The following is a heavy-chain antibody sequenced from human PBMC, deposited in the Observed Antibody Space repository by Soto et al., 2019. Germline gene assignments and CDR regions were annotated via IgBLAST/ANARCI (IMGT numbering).Heavy chain of an antibody. V-gene: IGHV4-34*01. D-gene: IGHD2-15*01. CDR1: GGSLSCYY. Sequence: PSETLSLTCAVYGGSLSCYYWSWIRQPPGKGLEWIGEINHSGSTNYNPSLKSRVTISVDTSKNQFSLKLSSVTAADTAVYYCARDGDIVVGSLYYYYMDVWGKGTTVTVSS. J-gene: IGHJ6*03. CDR3: ARDGDIVVGSLYYYYMDV. CDR2: INHSGST.